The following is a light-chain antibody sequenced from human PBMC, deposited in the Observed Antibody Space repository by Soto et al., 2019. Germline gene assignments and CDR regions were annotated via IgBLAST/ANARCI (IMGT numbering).Light chain of an antibody. CDR1: QSVSSH. V-gene: IGKV3-15*01. Sequence: EIVMTQSPDTLFVSLGEGATLSCRASQSVSSHLAWYQHKPGQAPRLLIYGASTRASGIPARFSGSGSETDFTLTISSLQSEDFAVYYCQQYGSSPGTFGQGTKV. J-gene: IGKJ1*01. CDR2: GAS. CDR3: QQYGSSPGT.